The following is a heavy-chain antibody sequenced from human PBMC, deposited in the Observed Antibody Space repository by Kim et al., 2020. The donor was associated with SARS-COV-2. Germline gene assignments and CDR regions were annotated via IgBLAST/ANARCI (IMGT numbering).Heavy chain of an antibody. V-gene: IGHV1-3*01. CDR1: GYIFTSHT. J-gene: IGHJ2*01. CDR2: INPANSNT. Sequence: ASVKVSCKPSGYIFTSHTMHWVRQAPGQRLEWMGWINPANSNTKYSREFQGRVTITGDASASTAYMELSSLRSEDTAVYYCAVQREAAAWYFDLWGHGTLVTVSS. D-gene: IGHD6-13*01. CDR3: AVQREAAAWYFDL.